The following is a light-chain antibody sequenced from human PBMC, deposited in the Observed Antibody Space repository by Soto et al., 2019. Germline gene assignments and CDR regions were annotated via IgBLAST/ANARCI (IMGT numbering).Light chain of an antibody. CDR1: HSVNSH. J-gene: IGKJ5*01. CDR3: QQYKNWPL. V-gene: IGKV3-15*01. Sequence: MMMTQSPATLSVSPGERVTLSCRTSHSVNSHVAWYQQTPGQAPRLRLYGASTRATGIPVRLSGSGFGTEFTLTISSLQSEDFAVYYCQQYKNWPLFGQGTRLEI. CDR2: GAS.